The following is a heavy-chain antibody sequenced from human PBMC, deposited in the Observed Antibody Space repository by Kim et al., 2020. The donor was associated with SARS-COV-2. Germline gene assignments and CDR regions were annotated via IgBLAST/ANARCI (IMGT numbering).Heavy chain of an antibody. D-gene: IGHD2-21*01. V-gene: IGHV3-48*03. CDR2: ISSSGGSI. CDR1: GFTFSSYE. CDR3: ARDRPGLFVSPLLDY. Sequence: GGSLRLSCAASGFTFSSYEMNWVRQAPGKGLEWVSYISSSGGSIYYADSVKGRFTISRDNAKNSLYLQMNSLRAEDTAVYYCARDRPGLFVSPLLDYWGQGTLVTVSS. J-gene: IGHJ4*02.